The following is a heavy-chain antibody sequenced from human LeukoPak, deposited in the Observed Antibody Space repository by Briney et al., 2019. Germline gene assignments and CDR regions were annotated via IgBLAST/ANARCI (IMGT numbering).Heavy chain of an antibody. J-gene: IGHJ4*02. CDR1: GYTFTGYS. CDR2: ISTNTGNP. D-gene: IGHD3-3*01. CDR3: ARLSRGYYIY. V-gene: IGHV7-4-1*02. Sequence: RASVKVSCKASGYTFTGYSMSWVRQAPGQGLEWMGRISTNTGNPTYAQGLTERFVFSLDTSVSTTYLQISSLKVEDTAVYYCARLSRGYYIYWGQGTLITVSS.